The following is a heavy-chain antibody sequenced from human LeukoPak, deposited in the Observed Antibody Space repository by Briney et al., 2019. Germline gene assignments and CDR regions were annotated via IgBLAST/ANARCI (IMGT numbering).Heavy chain of an antibody. V-gene: IGHV4-39*07. CDR2: IHYSGST. CDR3: AREGIAGGSYYSGFDY. D-gene: IGHD1-26*01. CDR1: GGSISSSSYY. J-gene: IGHJ4*02. Sequence: SETLSLTCTVSGGSISSSSYYWAWIRQPPGKGLEWIGSIHYSGSTYYNPSLQSRVTISIDTSKNQFSLKLSSVTAADTAVYYCAREGIAGGSYYSGFDYWGQGTLVTVSS.